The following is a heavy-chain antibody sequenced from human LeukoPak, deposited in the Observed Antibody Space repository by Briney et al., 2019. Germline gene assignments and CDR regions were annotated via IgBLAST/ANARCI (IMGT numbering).Heavy chain of an antibody. V-gene: IGHV3-30*18. CDR3: TKESAGGSLYSFDY. CDR2: VSRDGGTT. Sequence: GTSLRLSCAASGFPFSSHGIHWVRQAPGKGLEWVAVVSRDGGTTHYADSVKGRITISRDNSKNTLYLQMNSLRGEDTAMYYCTKESAGGSLYSFDYWGQGTLVTVSS. D-gene: IGHD1-26*01. J-gene: IGHJ4*02. CDR1: GFPFSSHG.